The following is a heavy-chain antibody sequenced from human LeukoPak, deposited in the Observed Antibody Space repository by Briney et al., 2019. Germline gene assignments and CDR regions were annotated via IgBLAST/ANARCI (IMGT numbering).Heavy chain of an antibody. J-gene: IGHJ5*02. D-gene: IGHD3-9*01. Sequence: ASVKVSCKASGYTFTSYYMHWVRQAPGQGLEWMGIINPSGGSTSYAQKFQGRVTMTRDTSTSTVYMELSSLRSEDTAVYYCAGPPYDILTGYQYNWFDPWGQGTLVTVSS. V-gene: IGHV1-46*01. CDR3: AGPPYDILTGYQYNWFDP. CDR2: INPSGGST. CDR1: GYTFTSYY.